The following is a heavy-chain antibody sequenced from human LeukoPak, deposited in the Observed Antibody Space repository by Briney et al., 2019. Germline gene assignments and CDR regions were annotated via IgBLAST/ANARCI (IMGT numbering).Heavy chain of an antibody. V-gene: IGHV3-23*01. CDR2: ISGSGGST. CDR1: GSNFGNYY. Sequence: GGSLRLSCAASGSNFGNYYVSWVRQAPGKGLEWVSAISGSGGSTYYADSVKGRFTISRDNSKNTLYLQLNSLRAEDTAVYYCAKGRIPAIVVVPAAMIPDYWGQGTLVTVSS. CDR3: AKGRIPAIVVVPAAMIPDY. D-gene: IGHD2-2*01. J-gene: IGHJ4*02.